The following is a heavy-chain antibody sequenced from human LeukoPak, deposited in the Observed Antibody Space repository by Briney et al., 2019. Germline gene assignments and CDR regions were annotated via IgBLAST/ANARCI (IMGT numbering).Heavy chain of an antibody. Sequence: PSETLSLTCTVSGGSISSSSYYWGWIRQPPGKGLQWIASIYYSEITYYNPSLKSRVTISVDTSKNQCSLNLSSVTAADTAVYYCARYLRGSHFDYWGQGTLVTVSS. V-gene: IGHV4-39*01. J-gene: IGHJ4*02. CDR1: GGSISSSSYY. D-gene: IGHD1-26*01. CDR2: IYYSEIT. CDR3: ARYLRGSHFDY.